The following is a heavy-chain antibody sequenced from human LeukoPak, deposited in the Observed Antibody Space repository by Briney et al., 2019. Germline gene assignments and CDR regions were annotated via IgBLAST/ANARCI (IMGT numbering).Heavy chain of an antibody. Sequence: GGSLRLSCAASGFTVSSNYMSWVRQAPGKGLEWVSVIYSGGSTYYADSVKGRFTISRDNSKNTLYLQMNGLRAEDTAVYYCARVPGDTAMVTWFDPWGQGTLVTVSS. CDR2: IYSGGST. J-gene: IGHJ5*02. D-gene: IGHD5-18*01. CDR1: GFTVSSNY. CDR3: ARVPGDTAMVTWFDP. V-gene: IGHV3-53*01.